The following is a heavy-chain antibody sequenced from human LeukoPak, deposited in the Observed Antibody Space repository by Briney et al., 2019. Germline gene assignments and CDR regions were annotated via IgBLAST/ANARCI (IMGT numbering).Heavy chain of an antibody. D-gene: IGHD3-9*01. V-gene: IGHV1-18*01. J-gene: IGHJ4*02. Sequence: ASVKASCKASGYTFTSYGISWVRQAPGQGLEWMGWISAYNGNTNYAQKLQGRVTMTTDTSTSTAYMELRSLRSDDTAVYYCARGTYYDILTGSRGYYFDYWGQGTLVTVSS. CDR2: ISAYNGNT. CDR1: GYTFTSYG. CDR3: ARGTYYDILTGSRGYYFDY.